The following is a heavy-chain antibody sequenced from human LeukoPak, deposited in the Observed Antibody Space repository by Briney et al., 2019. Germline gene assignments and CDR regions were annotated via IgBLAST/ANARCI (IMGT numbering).Heavy chain of an antibody. D-gene: IGHD3-22*01. CDR1: GGSISSYY. CDR2: IYYSGNT. Sequence: SETLSLTCTVSGGSISSYYWNWIRQPPGKGLEWIGYIYYSGNTNYNPSLKSRDTMSVDTSKNQFSLKLSSVTAADTAVYYCATYYYDGTGYYYRGFHIWGQGTMVTVSS. CDR3: ATYYYDGTGYYYRGFHI. V-gene: IGHV4-59*01. J-gene: IGHJ3*02.